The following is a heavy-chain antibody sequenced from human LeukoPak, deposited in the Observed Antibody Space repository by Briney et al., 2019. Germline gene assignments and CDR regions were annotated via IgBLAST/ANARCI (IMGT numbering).Heavy chain of an antibody. CDR1: GYTFTSYD. V-gene: IGHV1-18*01. CDR3: ARDTSGSYAFGADY. Sequence: ASVKVSCEASGYTFTSYDINWVRQATGQGLEWMGWISAYNGNTNYAQKLQGRITMTTDTSTSTAYMELRSLRSDDTAVYYCARDTSGSYAFGADYWGQGTLVTVSS. J-gene: IGHJ4*02. D-gene: IGHD1-26*01. CDR2: ISAYNGNT.